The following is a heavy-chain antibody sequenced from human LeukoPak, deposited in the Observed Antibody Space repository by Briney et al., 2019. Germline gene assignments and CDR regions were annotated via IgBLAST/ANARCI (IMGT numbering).Heavy chain of an antibody. CDR2: INSDGSST. Sequence: GGSLRLSCAASGFTFNSFWMHWVRQAPGKGLVWVSHINSDGSSTSYADSVKGRFTISRDNAKNTLYLQMNSLRAEDTAVHYCARGPNSQDYWGQGTLVTVSS. CDR3: ARGPNSQDY. J-gene: IGHJ4*02. D-gene: IGHD4-23*01. CDR1: GFTFNSFW. V-gene: IGHV3-74*01.